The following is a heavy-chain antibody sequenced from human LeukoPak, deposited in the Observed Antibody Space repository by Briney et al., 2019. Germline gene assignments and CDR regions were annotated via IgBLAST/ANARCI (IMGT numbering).Heavy chain of an antibody. J-gene: IGHJ4*02. D-gene: IGHD3-22*01. CDR1: GFTFSSYG. Sequence: GGSLRLSCAASGFTFSSYGMHWVRQAPGKGLEWVAVISYDGSNKYYADSVKGRITISRDNSKNTLYLQMNSLRAEDTAVYYCAKVRRDSSGPFDYWGQGTLVTVSS. CDR3: AKVRRDSSGPFDY. CDR2: ISYDGSNK. V-gene: IGHV3-30*18.